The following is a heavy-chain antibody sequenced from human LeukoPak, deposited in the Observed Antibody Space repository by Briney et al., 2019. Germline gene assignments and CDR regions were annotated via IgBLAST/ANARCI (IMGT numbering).Heavy chain of an antibody. CDR2: ISGSGGIT. CDR1: GFTFSSYA. D-gene: IGHD2-8*01. Sequence: PGGSLRLSCAASGFTFSSYAMSWGRQAPGKGLEWVSGISGSGGITYYADSVKGRFTISRDNSENTLYLQMNSLSAEDTAVYYCAKDDRTPYCSNGVCYTFTHWGQGNLVTVSS. CDR3: AKDDRTPYCSNGVCYTFTH. J-gene: IGHJ4*02. V-gene: IGHV3-23*01.